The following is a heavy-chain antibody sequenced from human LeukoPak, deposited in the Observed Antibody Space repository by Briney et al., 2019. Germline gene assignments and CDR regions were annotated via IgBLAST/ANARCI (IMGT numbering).Heavy chain of an antibody. D-gene: IGHD6-13*01. V-gene: IGHV3-21*01. Sequence: PGGSLRLSCAASGFTFSSYSMNWVRQAPGKGLEWVSSISNSSTYIYYADSVKGRFSISRDNAKNSLYLQMNSLRAEDTAVYYCARERIAAAGISGAFDIWGQGTMVTVSS. CDR1: GFTFSSYS. CDR2: ISNSSTYI. CDR3: ARERIAAAGISGAFDI. J-gene: IGHJ3*02.